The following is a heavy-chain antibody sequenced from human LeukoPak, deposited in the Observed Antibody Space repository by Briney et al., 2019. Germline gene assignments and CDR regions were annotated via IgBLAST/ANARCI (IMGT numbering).Heavy chain of an antibody. CDR3: AREPEIRIGKWFDP. D-gene: IGHD2-15*01. CDR1: GYTFTGYY. J-gene: IGHJ5*02. CDR2: INPNSGGT. Sequence: ASVKVSCKASGYTFTGYYMHWVRQAPGQGLEWMGRINPNSGGTNYAQKFQGRVTMTRDTSISTAYMELSRLRSEDTAVYYCAREPEIRIGKWFDPWGQGTLVTVSS. V-gene: IGHV1-2*06.